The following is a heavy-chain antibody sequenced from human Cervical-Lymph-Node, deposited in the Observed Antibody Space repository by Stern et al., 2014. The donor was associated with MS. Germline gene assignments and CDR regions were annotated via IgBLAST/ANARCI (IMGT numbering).Heavy chain of an antibody. CDR3: ARFNSAMPSFDY. D-gene: IGHD2-2*01. J-gene: IGHJ4*02. V-gene: IGHV4-30-4*01. CDR1: GGSISSGGFF. CDR2: IYDTRTT. Sequence: QVQLQESGPGLVKPSQTLSLTCTVAGGSISSGGFFWSWVRQSPGTGLVWIGYIYDTRTTYYTPSLKSRVSMSIDTSKNQFSLELTSVTAADTAVYFCARFNSAMPSFDYWGQGTLVTVSS.